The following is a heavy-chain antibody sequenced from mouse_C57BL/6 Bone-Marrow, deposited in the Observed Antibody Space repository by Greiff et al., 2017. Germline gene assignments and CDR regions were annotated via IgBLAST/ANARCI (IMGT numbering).Heavy chain of an antibody. V-gene: IGHV1-26*01. CDR3: ARDHGSRYYFDY. Sequence: EVQLQQSGPELVKPGASVKISCKASGYTFTDYYMNWVKQSHGKSLEWIGDINPNNGGTSYNQKFKGKATLTVDKSSSTAYMELRSLTSEDSAVYYCARDHGSRYYFDYWGQGTTLTVSS. J-gene: IGHJ2*01. D-gene: IGHD1-1*01. CDR1: GYTFTDYY. CDR2: INPNNGGT.